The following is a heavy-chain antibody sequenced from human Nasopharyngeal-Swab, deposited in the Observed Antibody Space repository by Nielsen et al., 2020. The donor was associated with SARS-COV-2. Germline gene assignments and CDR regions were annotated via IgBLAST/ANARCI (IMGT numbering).Heavy chain of an antibody. CDR2: VTGSGSTT. J-gene: IGHJ6*02. CDR1: GFTFDSYA. CDR3: AKAEGLGSIPYYYGMDV. Sequence: GESLKISCAASGFTFDSYAMTWVRQAPGKGLEWVSSVTGSGSTTKYADSVKGRFTISRDNSNKKVYLQMHSLRAEDSAVYYCAKAEGLGSIPYYYGMDVWGQGTTVTVSS. D-gene: IGHD3/OR15-3a*01. V-gene: IGHV3-23*01.